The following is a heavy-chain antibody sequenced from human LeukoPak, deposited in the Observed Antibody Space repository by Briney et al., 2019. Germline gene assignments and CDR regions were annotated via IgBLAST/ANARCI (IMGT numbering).Heavy chain of an antibody. CDR1: EFIFDTYW. CDR2: IIQDGTET. V-gene: IGHV3-7*03. CDR3: ARGHYQLEV. D-gene: IGHD1-26*01. J-gene: IGHJ6*02. Sequence: GGSLRLSCAASEFIFDTYWMTWVRQAPGKGLEWVASIIQDGTETYYVDSVKGRFTISRGNAKNSLYLQMNSLRVEDTAVYYCARGHYQLEVWGQGTTVTVSS.